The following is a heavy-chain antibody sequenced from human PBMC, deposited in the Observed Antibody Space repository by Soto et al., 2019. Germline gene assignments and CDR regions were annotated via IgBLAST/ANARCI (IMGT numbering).Heavy chain of an antibody. CDR1: GGSISSYY. J-gene: IGHJ4*02. V-gene: IGHV4-59*01. D-gene: IGHD3-3*01. CDR2: IYYSGST. CDR3: ARSNYDFWSGYPFDY. Sequence: PSETLSLTCTVSGGSISSYYWSWIRQPPGKGLEWIGYIYYSGSTNYNPSLKSRVTISVDTSKNQFSLKLSSVTAADTAVYYCARSNYDFWSGYPFDYWGQGTLVTVSS.